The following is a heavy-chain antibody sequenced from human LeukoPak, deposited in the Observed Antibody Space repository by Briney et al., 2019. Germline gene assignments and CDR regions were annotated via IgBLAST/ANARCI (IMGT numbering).Heavy chain of an antibody. Sequence: GGSLRLSCAASGFTFSSYAMHWVRQAPGKGLECVAVISYDGGNKYYADSVKGRFTISRDNSMNTLYLQMNSLRAEDTAVYYCAEGGWYGGGQDAFDFWGQGTMVTVSS. CDR3: AEGGWYGGGQDAFDF. V-gene: IGHV3-30-3*01. D-gene: IGHD6-19*01. J-gene: IGHJ3*01. CDR2: ISYDGGNK. CDR1: GFTFSSYA.